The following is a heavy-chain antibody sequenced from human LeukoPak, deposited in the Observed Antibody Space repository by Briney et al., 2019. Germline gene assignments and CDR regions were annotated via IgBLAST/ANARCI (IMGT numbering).Heavy chain of an antibody. CDR1: GGSISSGSYY. D-gene: IGHD5-24*01. V-gene: IGHV4-61*02. CDR2: IYTSGST. Sequence: SQTLSLTCTVSGGSISSGSYYWSWIRQPAGKGLEWIGRIYTSGSTNYNPSLKSRVTISVDTSKNQFSLKLSSVTAADTAVYYCGMRRVEMATIYAFDIWGQGRMVTVSS. CDR3: GMRRVEMATIYAFDI. J-gene: IGHJ3*02.